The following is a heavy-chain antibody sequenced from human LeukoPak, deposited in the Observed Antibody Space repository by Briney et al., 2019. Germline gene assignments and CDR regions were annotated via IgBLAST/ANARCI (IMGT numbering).Heavy chain of an antibody. CDR1: GDSVTSNY. CDR2: IYSGGSP. CDR3: ARLLAGCPGGRCRAHFDY. Sequence: SETMSLTCSVSGDSVTSNYWSWIRQPPGKGLEWIGYIYSGGSPTYNPSPKSRVSMSVDTSKNQFSLNLSSVTAADTAVYYCARLLAGCPGGRCRAHFDYWGQGTLVTVSS. V-gene: IGHV4-59*02. J-gene: IGHJ4*02. D-gene: IGHD2-15*01.